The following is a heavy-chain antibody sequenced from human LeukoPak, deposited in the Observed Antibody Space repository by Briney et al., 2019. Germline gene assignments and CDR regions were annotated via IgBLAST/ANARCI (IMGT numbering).Heavy chain of an antibody. CDR3: VGILTGYFDY. J-gene: IGHJ4*02. CDR1: GGSISSSSYY. V-gene: IGHV4-39*01. D-gene: IGHD3-9*01. Sequence: SETLSLTCTVSGGSISSSSYYWGWIRQPPGKGLEWIGSIYYSGSTYYNPSLKSRVTISVDTSKNQFSLKLSSVTAADTAVCYCVGILTGYFDYWGQGTLVTVSS. CDR2: IYYSGST.